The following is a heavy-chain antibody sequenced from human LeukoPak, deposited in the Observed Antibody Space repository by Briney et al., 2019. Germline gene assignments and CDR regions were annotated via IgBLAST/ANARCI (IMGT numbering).Heavy chain of an antibody. CDR2: IDPNSGAT. CDR1: GYTFTDYY. V-gene: IGHV1-2*02. Sequence: ASVKVSCKASGYTFTDYYIHWVRQAPGQGLEWMAWIDPNSGATNYAQKFQGRITMTRDTSISTAYMELSRLRSDDTAVYYCAREYSGSYVYWGQGTLVTVSS. D-gene: IGHD1-26*01. J-gene: IGHJ4*02. CDR3: AREYSGSYVY.